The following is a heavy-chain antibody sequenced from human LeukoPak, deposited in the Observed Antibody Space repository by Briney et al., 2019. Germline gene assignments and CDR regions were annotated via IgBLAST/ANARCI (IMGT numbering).Heavy chain of an antibody. CDR3: ARHSGGPAAIDY. D-gene: IGHD2-2*01. V-gene: IGHV1-8*02. Sequence: GASVKVSCKASGGTFSSYAINWVRQATGQGLEWMGWMNPNSGNTGYAQKFQGRVTMTRNTSISTAYMELSSLRSEDTAVYYCARHSGGPAAIDYWGQGTLVTVSS. J-gene: IGHJ4*02. CDR2: MNPNSGNT. CDR1: GGTFSSYA.